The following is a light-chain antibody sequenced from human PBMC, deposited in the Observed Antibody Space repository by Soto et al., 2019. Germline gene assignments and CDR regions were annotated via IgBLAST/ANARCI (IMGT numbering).Light chain of an antibody. J-gene: IGKJ5*01. CDR2: GTS. CDR3: QQYDSYPIT. CDR1: QGIRNL. Sequence: DIQMTQSPSSLSASVGDRVTITCRASQGIRNLLVWYQQKPEKAPKSLIYGTSNLESGVPSRFSGSGSGTDYTLPISSLQPEDFATYYCQQYDSYPITFGQGTRLEIK. V-gene: IGKV1D-16*01.